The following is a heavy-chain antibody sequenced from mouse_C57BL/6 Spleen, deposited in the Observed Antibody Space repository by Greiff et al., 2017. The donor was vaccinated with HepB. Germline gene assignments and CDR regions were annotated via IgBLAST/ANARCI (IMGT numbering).Heavy chain of an antibody. Sequence: VQLQQSGAELVKPGASVKISCKASGYAFSSYWMNWVKQRPGKGLEWIGQIYPGDGDTNYNGKFKGKATLTADKSSSTAYMQLSSLTSEDSAVYFCARDYYGSSYEGWYFDVWGTGTTVTVSS. D-gene: IGHD1-1*01. V-gene: IGHV1-80*01. CDR2: IYPGDGDT. CDR3: ARDYYGSSYEGWYFDV. CDR1: GYAFSSYW. J-gene: IGHJ1*03.